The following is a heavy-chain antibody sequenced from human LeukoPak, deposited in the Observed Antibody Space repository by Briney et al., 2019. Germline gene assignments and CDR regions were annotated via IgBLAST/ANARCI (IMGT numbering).Heavy chain of an antibody. J-gene: IGHJ4*02. D-gene: IGHD1-20*01. CDR3: ATFGYNWNLGY. Sequence: GGSLRLSCAASGFTFRTYWMSWVRQAPGKGLEWVANIKQDGSEKYYVDSVTGRFTISRDNAKNSLSLQMNSLRAEDTAVYYCATFGYNWNLGYWGQGTLVTVSS. CDR1: GFTFRTYW. CDR2: IKQDGSEK. V-gene: IGHV3-7*01.